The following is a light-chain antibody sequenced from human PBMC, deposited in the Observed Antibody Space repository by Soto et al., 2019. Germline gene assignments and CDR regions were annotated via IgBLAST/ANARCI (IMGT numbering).Light chain of an antibody. CDR3: SSYTSSSTLYV. J-gene: IGLJ1*01. CDR1: SSDVGGYNY. V-gene: IGLV2-14*01. CDR2: EVS. Sequence: QSVLTQPASVSGSPGQSITISRTGTSSDVGGYNYVSWYQQHPGKAPKLTIYEVSNRPSGVSNRFSGSKSGNTASLTISGLQAEDEADYYCSSYTSSSTLYVFGTGTKVTVL.